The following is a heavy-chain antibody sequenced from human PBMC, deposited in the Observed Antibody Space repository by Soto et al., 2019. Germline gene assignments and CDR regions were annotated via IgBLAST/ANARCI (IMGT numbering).Heavy chain of an antibody. J-gene: IGHJ5*02. V-gene: IGHV4-4*02. CDR3: ARVGRYSSGWYYFDP. D-gene: IGHD6-19*01. Sequence: PSETLSLTCAVSGGSISSSNWWSWVRQPPGKGLEWIGEIYHSGSTNYNPSLKSRVTISVDKSKNQFSLKLSSVTAADTAVYYCARVGRYSSGWYYFDPWGPGTLVTVSS. CDR1: GGSISSSNW. CDR2: IYHSGST.